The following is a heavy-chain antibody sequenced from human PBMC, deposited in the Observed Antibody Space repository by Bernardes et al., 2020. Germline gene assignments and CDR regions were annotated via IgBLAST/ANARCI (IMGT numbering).Heavy chain of an antibody. Sequence: GGSLRLSCAASGFTFSSYGMHWVRQAPGKGLEWVAVISYDGSNKYYADSVKGRFPISRDNSKNTLYMQMNSLSAEERAVYYGAKGHPIFGGSAETMDVGGQGTTVTVAS. V-gene: IGHV3-30*18. CDR2: ISYDGSNK. J-gene: IGHJ6*01. CDR1: GFTFSSYG. D-gene: IGHD3-3*01. CDR3: AKGHPIFGGSAETMDV.